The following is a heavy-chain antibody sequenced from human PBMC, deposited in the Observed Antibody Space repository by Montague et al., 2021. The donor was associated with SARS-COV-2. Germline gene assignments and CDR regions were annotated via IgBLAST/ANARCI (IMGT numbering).Heavy chain of an antibody. CDR2: IYYSGXT. Sequence: SETLSLTCTVSGGSISSSSYYWGWIRQPPGKGLEWIGSIYYSGXTXYXXXXKXRVTISVDTSKNQFSLKLSSVTAADTAVYYCARQSVNCYDSSGYPFDYWGQGTLVTVSS. CDR1: GGSISSSSYY. J-gene: IGHJ4*02. V-gene: IGHV4-39*01. D-gene: IGHD3-22*01. CDR3: ARQSVNCYDSSGYPFDY.